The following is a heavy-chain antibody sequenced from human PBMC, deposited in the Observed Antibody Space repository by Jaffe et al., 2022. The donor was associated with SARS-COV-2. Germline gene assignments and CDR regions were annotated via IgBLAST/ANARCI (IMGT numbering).Heavy chain of an antibody. CDR2: IFHDGTNE. V-gene: IGHV3-30*03. J-gene: IGHJ4*02. CDR1: GFTFSSYG. D-gene: IGHD1-1*01. Sequence: QVQLVQSGGGVVQPGRSLRLSCAASGFTFSSYGMHWVRRAPGKGLEWVAAIFHDGTNEQYADSVKGRFAISRDNSKNTLYLQMNSLRVEDTAVYYCSNWMGASNYEYWGQGTLVTVSS. CDR3: SNWMGASNYEY.